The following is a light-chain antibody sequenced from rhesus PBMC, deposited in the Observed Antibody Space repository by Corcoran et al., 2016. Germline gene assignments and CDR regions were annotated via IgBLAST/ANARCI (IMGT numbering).Light chain of an antibody. CDR3: QHGYGTPLT. CDR2: KAS. Sequence: DIQMTQSPSSLSASVGDRVTITCRASENVNNYLNWYQQKPGKAPKLLIYKASTLQSGVPSRFSGSGSGTDYTFTISSLQPADVATYYCQHGYGTPLTFGGGTKVELK. V-gene: IGKV1-74*01. J-gene: IGKJ4*01. CDR1: ENVNNY.